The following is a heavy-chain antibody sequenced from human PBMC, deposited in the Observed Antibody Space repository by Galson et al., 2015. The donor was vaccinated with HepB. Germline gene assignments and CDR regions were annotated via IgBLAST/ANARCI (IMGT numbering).Heavy chain of an antibody. Sequence: TLSLTCTVSGGSLGSGGYYWSWIRQHPGKGPEWIGYTHYSGSTYYNPSLRGRLTISEGMSKYQFSLILSSVTAADTAIYYCARGSEDNYGSFDYWGQGTLVTVSS. CDR1: GGSLGSGGYY. D-gene: IGHD3-10*01. V-gene: IGHV4-31*03. CDR3: ARGSEDNYGSFDY. CDR2: THYSGST. J-gene: IGHJ4*02.